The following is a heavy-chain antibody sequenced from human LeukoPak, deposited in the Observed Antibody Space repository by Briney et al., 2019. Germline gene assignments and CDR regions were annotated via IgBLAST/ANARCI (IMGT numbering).Heavy chain of an antibody. D-gene: IGHD3-3*01. CDR2: IYSGGST. Sequence: GGSLRLSCAASGFTVSSNYMSWVRQAPGKGLEWVSVIYSGGSTYYADSVKGRFTISRDNSKNTLYLQMNSLRAEDTAVYYCARDHRVRWSGLIFYYYSMDIWGQGTTVTVSS. CDR1: GFTVSSNY. J-gene: IGHJ6*02. CDR3: ARDHRVRWSGLIFYYYSMDI. V-gene: IGHV3-53*01.